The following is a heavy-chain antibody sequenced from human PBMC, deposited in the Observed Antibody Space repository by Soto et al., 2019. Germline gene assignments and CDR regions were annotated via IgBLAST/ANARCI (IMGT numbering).Heavy chain of an antibody. D-gene: IGHD3-10*01. CDR2: IGTAGDT. CDR3: ARDSRGYYYGSGSYTYYYYYGMDV. V-gene: IGHV3-13*01. CDR1: GFTFSSYD. Sequence: GGSLRLSCAASGFTFSSYDMHWVRQAAGKGLEWVSAIGTAGDTYYPGSVKGRFTISRENAKNSLYLQMNSLRAEDTAVYYCARDSRGYYYGSGSYTYYYYYGMDVWGQGTTVTVSS. J-gene: IGHJ6*02.